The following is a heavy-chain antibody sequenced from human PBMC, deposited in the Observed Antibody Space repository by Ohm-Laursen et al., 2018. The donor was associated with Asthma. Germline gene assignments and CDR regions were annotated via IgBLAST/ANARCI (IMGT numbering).Heavy chain of an antibody. CDR1: GGSISVFN. CDR2: VFDSGST. J-gene: IGHJ4*02. CDR3: AREDFDWPPGYCDY. V-gene: IGHV4-59*01. Sequence: SETLSLTCTVSGGSISVFNWSWIRQPPGKGLEWIGYVFDSGSTHYNPSLKSRVTMSVDMSKNQFSLKLSSVTAADTAVYYCAREDFDWPPGYCDYWGQGTLVTVSS. D-gene: IGHD3-9*01.